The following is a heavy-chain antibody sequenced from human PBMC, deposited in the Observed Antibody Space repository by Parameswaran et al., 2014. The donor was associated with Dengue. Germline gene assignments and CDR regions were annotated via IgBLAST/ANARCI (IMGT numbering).Heavy chain of an antibody. CDR3: ATSSDTLWFGGGFGMDV. CDR2: IYYSVST. Sequence: RWIRQPPGKGLEWIGYIYYSVSTNYNPSLKSRVTISVDTSKNQLSLKLTSVTTADTAVYYCATSSDTLWFGGGFGMDVWGQGTTVTVSS. D-gene: IGHD3-10*01. J-gene: IGHJ6*02. V-gene: IGHV4-59*01.